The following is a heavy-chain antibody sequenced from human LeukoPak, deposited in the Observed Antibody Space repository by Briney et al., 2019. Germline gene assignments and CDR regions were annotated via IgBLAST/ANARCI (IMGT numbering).Heavy chain of an antibody. Sequence: GASVKVSCKASGYTFTSYYMHWVRQAPGQGLEWMGIINPSGGSTSYAQKFQGRATMTRDTSTSTVYMELSSLRSEDTAVYYCARDASPDYDFWSGYYPTRGGFDPWGQGTLVTVSS. CDR2: INPSGGST. CDR1: GYTFTSYY. CDR3: ARDASPDYDFWSGYYPTRGGFDP. J-gene: IGHJ5*02. D-gene: IGHD3-3*01. V-gene: IGHV1-46*01.